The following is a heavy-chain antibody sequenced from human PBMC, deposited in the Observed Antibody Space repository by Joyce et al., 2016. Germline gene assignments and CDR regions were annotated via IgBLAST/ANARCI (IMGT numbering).Heavy chain of an antibody. CDR3: VRPPPEFHDGRGPYYYYGLDV. J-gene: IGHJ6*02. V-gene: IGHV3-30*03. Sequence: QVQLVESGGGVVQPGRALRLSCAVSGFTFSSFGMHWVRQGPGKGLEWVAVISYEGSKRDYADSVKGRFTISRDNSKNTLYLQMNSLRPDDTAMYYCVRPPPEFHDGRGPYYYYGLDVWGQGTKVIVSS. CDR1: GFTFSSFG. D-gene: IGHD3-22*01. CDR2: ISYEGSKR.